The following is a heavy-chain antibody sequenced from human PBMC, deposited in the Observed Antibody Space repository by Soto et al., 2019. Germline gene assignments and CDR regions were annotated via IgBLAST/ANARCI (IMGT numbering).Heavy chain of an antibody. CDR3: ARERLYEVEYVGAFDI. V-gene: IGHV3-33*01. Sequence: QVQLVESGGGVVQPGRSLRLSCAASGFTCSSYGMHWVRLAPGKGLEWVAVIWYDGSNKYYADSVKGRFTISRDNSKNTLYLQMNSLRAEDTAVYYCARERLYEVEYVGAFDIWGQGTMVTVSS. CDR1: GFTCSSYG. J-gene: IGHJ3*02. CDR2: IWYDGSNK. D-gene: IGHD2-2*02.